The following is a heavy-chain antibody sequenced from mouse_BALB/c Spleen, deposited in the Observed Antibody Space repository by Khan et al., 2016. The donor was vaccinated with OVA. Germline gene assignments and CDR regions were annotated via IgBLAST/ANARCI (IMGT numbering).Heavy chain of an antibody. J-gene: IGHJ2*01. CDR2: ISYSGST. CDR3: ARTARIKY. CDR1: GYSITSGYG. D-gene: IGHD1-2*01. V-gene: IGHV3-2*02. Sequence: EVQLQESGPGLVKPSQSLSLTCTVTGYSITSGYGWNWLRQFPGNKLEWMGYISYSGSTNYNPSLKSRISITRDTSKNHVFLQLNSVTTEYTATYYCARTARIKYWGQGTTLTVSS.